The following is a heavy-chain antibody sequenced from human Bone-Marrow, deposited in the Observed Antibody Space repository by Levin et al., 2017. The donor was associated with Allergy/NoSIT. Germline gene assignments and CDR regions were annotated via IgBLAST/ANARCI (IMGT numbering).Heavy chain of an antibody. CDR1: GFTFSSYG. V-gene: IGHV3-33*01. CDR2: IWYDGSNK. CDR3: ARDGGSSTHWYFDL. D-gene: IGHD6-13*01. Sequence: SCAASGFTFSSYGMHWVRQAPGKGLEWVAVIWYDGSNKYYADSVKGRFTISRDNSKNTLYLQMNSLRAEDTAVYYCARDGGSSTHWYFDLWGRGTLVTVSS. J-gene: IGHJ2*01.